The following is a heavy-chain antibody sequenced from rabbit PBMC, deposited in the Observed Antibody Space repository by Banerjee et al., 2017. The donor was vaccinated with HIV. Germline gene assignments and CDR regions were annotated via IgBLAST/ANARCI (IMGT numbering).Heavy chain of an antibody. D-gene: IGHD6-1*01. J-gene: IGHJ4*01. V-gene: IGHV1S45*01. CDR3: ARRHGGYTWAIDL. CDR1: GFDFSSHA. Sequence: QEQLEESGGDLVKPEGSLTLTCTASGFDFSSHAMCWVRQAPGKGLEWIACIAAGSSGSTYYASWAKGRFTISKTSSTTVTLQMTSLTVADTATYFCARRHGGYTWAIDLWGQGTLVTVS. CDR2: IAAGSSGST.